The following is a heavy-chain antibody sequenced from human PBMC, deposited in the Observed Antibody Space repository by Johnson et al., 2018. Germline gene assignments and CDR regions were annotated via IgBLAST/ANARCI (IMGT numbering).Heavy chain of an antibody. J-gene: IGHJ6*04. Sequence: EVQLVESGGGLVQPGGSLRLSCAASGFTFSSYAMHWVRQAPGKGLEYVSAISSNGGSTYYANSVKGRFTISRDNSKNTLYLQMGSLRAEDMAVYYCARVGAPLDVWGKGTTVTVSS. CDR2: ISSNGGST. CDR1: GFTFSSYA. V-gene: IGHV3-64*01. CDR3: ARVGAPLDV.